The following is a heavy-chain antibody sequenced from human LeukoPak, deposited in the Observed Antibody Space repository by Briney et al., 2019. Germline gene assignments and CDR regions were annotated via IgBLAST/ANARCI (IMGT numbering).Heavy chain of an antibody. Sequence: PGGSLRLSRAASGFTFSSYAMSWVRQAPGKGLEWVSAISGSGGSTYYADSVKGRFTISRDNSKNTLYLQMNSLRAEDTAVYYCANRPRPPTPFDYWGQGTLVTVSS. CDR3: ANRPRPPTPFDY. V-gene: IGHV3-23*01. CDR2: ISGSGGST. D-gene: IGHD6-6*01. J-gene: IGHJ4*02. CDR1: GFTFSSYA.